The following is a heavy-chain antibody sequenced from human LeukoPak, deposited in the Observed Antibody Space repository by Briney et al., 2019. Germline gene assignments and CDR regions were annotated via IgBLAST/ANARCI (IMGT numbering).Heavy chain of an antibody. J-gene: IGHJ4*02. CDR3: ASDQVSGVFVY. CDR2: ISPDGSYT. V-gene: IGHV3-11*05. CDR1: GFVFSDFY. D-gene: IGHD5/OR15-5a*01. Sequence: GGSLRLSCAGSGFVFSDFYINWIRHSPGKGLEWLAYISPDGSYTTYGDSVKGRFVISRDNAKNSVSLQMNSLRVEDTAVYFCASDQVSGVFVYWGQGARVTVS.